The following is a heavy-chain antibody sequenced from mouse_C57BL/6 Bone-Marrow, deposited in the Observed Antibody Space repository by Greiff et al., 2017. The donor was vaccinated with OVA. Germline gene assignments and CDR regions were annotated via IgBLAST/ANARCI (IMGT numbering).Heavy chain of an antibody. CDR3: ASPVVATEY. J-gene: IGHJ2*01. CDR2: IYPGSGST. D-gene: IGHD1-1*01. CDR1: GYTFTSYW. Sequence: VKLQQPGAELVKPGASVKMSCKASGYTFTSYWITWVKQRPGQGLEWIGDIYPGSGSTNYNAKFKSKATLTVDTSSSTAYMQLSSLTSEDSAVYYCASPVVATEYWGQGTTLTVSS. V-gene: IGHV1-55*01.